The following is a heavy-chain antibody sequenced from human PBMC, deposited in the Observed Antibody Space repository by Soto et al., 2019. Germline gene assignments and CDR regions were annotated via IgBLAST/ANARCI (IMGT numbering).Heavy chain of an antibody. CDR3: AKELRVPAAINWFDP. V-gene: IGHV3-21*04. CDR2: ISSSSSYI. D-gene: IGHD2-2*02. Sequence: GGSLRLSCAASGFTFSSYSMNWVRQAPGKGLEWVSSISSSSSYIYYADSVKGRFTISRDNSKNTLYLQMNSLRAEDTAVYYCAKELRVPAAINWFDPWGQGTLVTV. CDR1: GFTFSSYS. J-gene: IGHJ5*02.